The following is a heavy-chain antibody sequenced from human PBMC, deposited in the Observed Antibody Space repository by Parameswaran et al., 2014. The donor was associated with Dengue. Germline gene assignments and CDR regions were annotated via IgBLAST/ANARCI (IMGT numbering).Heavy chain of an antibody. CDR2: ISSSGSTI. V-gene: IGHV3-48*03. Sequence: SLKISCAASGFTFSSYEMNWVRQAPGKGLEWVSYISSSGSTIYYADSVKGRFTISRDNAKNSLYLQMNSLRAEDTAVYYCAREGARDSSGYYDQNWYFDLWGRGTLVTVSS. D-gene: IGHD3-22*01. CDR1: GFTFSSYE. CDR3: AREGARDSSGYYDQNWYFDL. J-gene: IGHJ2*01.